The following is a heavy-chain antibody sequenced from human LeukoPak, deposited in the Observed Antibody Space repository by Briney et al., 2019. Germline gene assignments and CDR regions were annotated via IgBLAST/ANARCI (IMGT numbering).Heavy chain of an antibody. Sequence: GASVKVSCKASGYNLTGHYIHWVRQAPGQGLEWMGWISPHSGFTMYPQRFQGRVTMTTDTSISTAFLEVRRLRSDDTAAYYCARQTGDDALDIWGQGTMITVYS. CDR2: ISPHSGFT. D-gene: IGHD7-27*01. J-gene: IGHJ3*02. CDR3: ARQTGDDALDI. V-gene: IGHV1-2*02. CDR1: GYNLTGHY.